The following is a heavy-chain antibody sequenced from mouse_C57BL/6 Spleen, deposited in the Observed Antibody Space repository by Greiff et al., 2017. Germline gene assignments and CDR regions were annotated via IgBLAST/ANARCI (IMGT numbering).Heavy chain of an antibody. V-gene: IGHV2-6-1*01. J-gene: IGHJ4*01. CDR3: ARHGGIYDGYYPYAMDY. Sequence: VNVVESGPGLVAPSQSLSITCTVSGFSLTSYGVHWVRQPPGKGLEWLVVIWSDGSTTYNSALKSRLSISKDNSKSQVFLKMNSLQTDDTAMYYGARHGGIYDGYYPYAMDYWGQGTSVTVSS. CDR2: IWSDGST. D-gene: IGHD2-3*01. CDR1: GFSLTSYG.